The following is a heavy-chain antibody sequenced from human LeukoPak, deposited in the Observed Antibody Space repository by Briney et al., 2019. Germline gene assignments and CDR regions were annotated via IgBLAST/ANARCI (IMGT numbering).Heavy chain of an antibody. CDR2: ISSGGTTI. D-gene: IGHD2-2*01. Sequence: AGSLTLSCAVYTFTVSDIYMSWNRQAQGMGLEWVSYISSGGTTISHADSVTGSFTISTDNSKNTLYLRMNSLRATDTSVYECAQDPSSLGVGTSASCPYLDYWGQGALVTVSS. CDR1: TFTVSDIY. J-gene: IGHJ4*02. CDR3: AQDPSSLGVGTSASCPYLDY. V-gene: IGHV3-11*01.